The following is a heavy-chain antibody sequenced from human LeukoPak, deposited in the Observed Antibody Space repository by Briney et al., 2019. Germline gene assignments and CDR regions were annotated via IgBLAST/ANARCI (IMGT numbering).Heavy chain of an antibody. Sequence: GGSLRLSCAASGFTFSSYGMHWVRQAPGKGLEWVAVISYDGSNKYYADSVKGRFTISRDNSKNTLYLQMNSLRAEDTAVYYCAKVLYYYGSGSLYSFDYWGQGTLVTVSS. CDR2: ISYDGSNK. J-gene: IGHJ4*02. D-gene: IGHD3-10*01. CDR1: GFTFSSYG. V-gene: IGHV3-30*18. CDR3: AKVLYYYGSGSLYSFDY.